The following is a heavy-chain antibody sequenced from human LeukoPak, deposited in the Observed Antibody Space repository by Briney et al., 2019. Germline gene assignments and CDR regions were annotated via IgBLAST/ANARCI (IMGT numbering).Heavy chain of an antibody. D-gene: IGHD2-2*01. V-gene: IGHV3-30*18. CDR3: AEDRCSSTSCYAYYYYYGMDV. CDR1: GFTFSSYG. J-gene: IGHJ6*04. Sequence: GGSLRLSCAASGFTFSSYGMHWVRQAPGKGLEWVAVISYDGSNKYYADSVKGRFTISRDNSKNTLYLQMNSLRAEDTAVYYCAEDRCSSTSCYAYYYYYGMDVWGKGTTVTVSS. CDR2: ISYDGSNK.